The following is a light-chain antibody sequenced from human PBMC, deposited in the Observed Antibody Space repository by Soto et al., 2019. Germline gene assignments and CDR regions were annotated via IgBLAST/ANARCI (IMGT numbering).Light chain of an antibody. CDR2: DAS. J-gene: IGKJ3*01. CDR1: QSVSSY. Sequence: EVVLTQSPATLSLSPGERATLSCRASQSVSSYLAWYQQKPGQAPRLLIYDASNRATGVPARFSGSGSGTDFTLPIISLEAADFAVYYCQQRSNWPRVTFGPGTKVDIK. CDR3: QQRSNWPRVT. V-gene: IGKV3-11*01.